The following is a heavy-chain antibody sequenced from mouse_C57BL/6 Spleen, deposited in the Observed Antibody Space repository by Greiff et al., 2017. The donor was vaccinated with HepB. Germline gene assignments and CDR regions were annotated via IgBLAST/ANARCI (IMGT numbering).Heavy chain of an antibody. V-gene: IGHV14-2*01. Sequence: EVQLVESGAELVKPGASVKLSCTASGFNIKDYYMHWVKQRTEQGLEWIGRIAPEDGETKYAPKFQGKSTITADTSSNTAYLQLSSRTSEDTAVYYCASADDYSAWFAYWGQGTLVTVSA. CDR2: IAPEDGET. CDR1: GFNIKDYY. D-gene: IGHD2-4*01. CDR3: ASADDYSAWFAY. J-gene: IGHJ3*01.